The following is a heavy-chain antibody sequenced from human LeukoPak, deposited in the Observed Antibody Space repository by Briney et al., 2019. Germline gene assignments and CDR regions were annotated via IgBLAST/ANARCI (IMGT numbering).Heavy chain of an antibody. V-gene: IGHV3-53*04. CDR2: IYSGGST. J-gene: IGHJ5*02. CDR3: ARDLRSCSGGECYEYKWFDP. CDR1: GFTVNSNY. D-gene: IGHD2-21*01. Sequence: PGGSLRLSCGAPGFTVNSNYMAWVRQAPGKGLEWVALIYSGGSTHYSDSVRGRFTISRHNSNNTLYLQMRSLRPDDTAVYYCARDLRSCSGGECYEYKWFDPWGQGTLVTVSS.